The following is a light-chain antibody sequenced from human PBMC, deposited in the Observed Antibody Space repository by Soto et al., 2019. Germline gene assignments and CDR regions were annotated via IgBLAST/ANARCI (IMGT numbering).Light chain of an antibody. J-gene: IGKJ5*01. CDR1: QGIKNW. V-gene: IGKV1-12*01. CDR3: QQAASFPIT. CDR2: TGS. Sequence: IRMTQSPSSLSASTGDRVTITCRASQGIKNWLAWYQQKPGKAPNLLIYTGSSLQSGVPSRFSGSGSGTDFTLTINSLQPEDFATYYCQQAASFPITFGQGTRLEIK.